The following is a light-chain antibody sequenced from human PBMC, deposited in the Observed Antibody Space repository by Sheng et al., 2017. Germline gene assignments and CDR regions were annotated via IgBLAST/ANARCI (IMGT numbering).Light chain of an antibody. CDR2: GAS. V-gene: IGKV3-20*01. J-gene: IGKJ1*01. Sequence: EIVLTQSPGTLSLSPGERATLSCRASQSVSSSYLAWYQQKPGQAPRLLIYGASNRATGIPDRFSASGSGTDFTLTISRLEPEDFAVYYCQQYNNWPKTFGQGTKVEIK. CDR3: QQYNNWPKT. CDR1: QSVSSSY.